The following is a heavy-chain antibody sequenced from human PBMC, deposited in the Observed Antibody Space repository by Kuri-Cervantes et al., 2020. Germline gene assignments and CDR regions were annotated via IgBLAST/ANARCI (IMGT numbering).Heavy chain of an antibody. CDR3: AKEGYSYGTGAFDI. V-gene: IGHV3-23*01. CDR2: ISGSGGST. J-gene: IGHJ3*02. CDR1: GFTFSSYW. D-gene: IGHD5-18*01. Sequence: GESLKISCAASGFTFSSYWMSWVRQAPGKGLEWVSAISGSGGSTYYADSVKGRFTISRDNSKNTLYLQMNSLRAEDTAVYYCAKEGYSYGTGAFDIWGQGTMVTVSS.